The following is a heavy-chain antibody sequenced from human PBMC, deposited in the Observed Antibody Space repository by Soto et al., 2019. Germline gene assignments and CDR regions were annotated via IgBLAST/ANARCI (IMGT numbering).Heavy chain of an antibody. V-gene: IGHV3-33*01. CDR3: ARELVQAGGDYYYSGMDV. D-gene: IGHD1-26*01. CDR1: AFTFSSCG. CDR2: LWYDGSTK. Sequence: PGWALRLSSAASAFTFSSCGMRWVRQTPGRGLGWEVFLWYDGSTKSNEASVKGRFTIPRDNSKNSLYLQMNRLRPEDTAVYYCARELVQAGGDYYYSGMDVWGQGPTVTVSS. J-gene: IGHJ6*02.